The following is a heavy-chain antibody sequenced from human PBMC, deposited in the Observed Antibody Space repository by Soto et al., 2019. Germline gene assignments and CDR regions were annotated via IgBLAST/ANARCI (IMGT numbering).Heavy chain of an antibody. Sequence: GVSLRLSCAASGFTFSSYSMNWVRQAPGKGLEWVSYISSSSSTIYYADSVKGRFTISRDNAKNSLYLQMNSLRDEDTAVYYCARDGTAMVLLHAFDIWGQGTMVTVSS. CDR2: ISSSSSTI. D-gene: IGHD5-18*01. J-gene: IGHJ3*02. CDR3: ARDGTAMVLLHAFDI. CDR1: GFTFSSYS. V-gene: IGHV3-48*02.